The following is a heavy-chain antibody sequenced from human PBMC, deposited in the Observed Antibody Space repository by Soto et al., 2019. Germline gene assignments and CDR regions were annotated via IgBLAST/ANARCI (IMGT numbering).Heavy chain of an antibody. D-gene: IGHD6-19*01. CDR2: ISCNSGSI. CDR3: AGDSLAVAGLPWFDP. V-gene: IGHV3-9*01. J-gene: IGHJ5*02. CDR1: GFTFDDYA. Sequence: GGSLRLSCAASGFTFDDYAMHWVRQAPGKGLEWVSGISCNSGSIGYADSVKGRFTISRDNAKNSLYLQMNSLRAEDTAVYYCAGDSLAVAGLPWFDPWGQGTLVTVSS.